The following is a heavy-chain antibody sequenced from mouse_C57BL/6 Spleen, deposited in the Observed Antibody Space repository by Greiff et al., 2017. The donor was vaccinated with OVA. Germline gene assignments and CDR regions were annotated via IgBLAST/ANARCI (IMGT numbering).Heavy chain of an antibody. D-gene: IGHD1-1*01. CDR2: ISYDGSN. J-gene: IGHJ2*01. Sequence: EVKLMESGPCLVKPSQSLSLTCSVTGYSITSGYYWNWIRQFPGNKLEWMGYISYDGSNNYNPSLKNRISITRDTSKNQFFLKLNSVTTEDTATYYCASSYDYWGQGTTLTVSS. V-gene: IGHV3-6*01. CDR1: GYSITSGYY. CDR3: ASSYDY.